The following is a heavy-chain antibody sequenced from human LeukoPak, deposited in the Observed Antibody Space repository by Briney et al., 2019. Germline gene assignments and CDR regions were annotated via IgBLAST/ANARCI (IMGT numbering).Heavy chain of an antibody. CDR3: ARFDIITHVGFDY. V-gene: IGHV4-39*01. Sequence: SETLSLTCTVSGGSISSSSFFWAWIRQPPGKGLEWIGTVSYSGTTYYSPSLKSLVTISVDTSKNQFSLKLSSVTATDTAVYYCARFDIITHVGFDYWGQGTLVTVSS. CDR1: GGSISSSSFF. CDR2: VSYSGTT. J-gene: IGHJ4*02. D-gene: IGHD3-22*01.